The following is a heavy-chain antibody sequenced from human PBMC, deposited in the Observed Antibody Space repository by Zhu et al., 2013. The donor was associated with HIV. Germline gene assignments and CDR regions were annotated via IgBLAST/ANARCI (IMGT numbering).Heavy chain of an antibody. J-gene: IGHJ5*02. CDR2: INPSGGST. D-gene: IGHD2-15*01. V-gene: IGHV1-46*01. Sequence: QVQLVQSGAEVKKPGASVKVSCKASGYTFTSYYMHWVRQAPGQGLEWMGIINPSGGSTSYAQKFQGRVTMTRDTSTSTVYMELSSLRSEDTAVYYCASSLRPVRVVAGDWFDPWGQGPLVTVSS. CDR3: ASSLRPVRVVAGDWFDP. CDR1: GYTFTSYY.